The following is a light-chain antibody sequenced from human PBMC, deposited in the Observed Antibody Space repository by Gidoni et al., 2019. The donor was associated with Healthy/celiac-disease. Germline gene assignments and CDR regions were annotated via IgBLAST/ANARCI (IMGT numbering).Light chain of an antibody. J-gene: IGKJ5*01. Sequence: DIQMTQSPSSLSASVGDSVTITCQASQDISNYLHWYQQKPGKDPKRLIYDATTLETGVPSRFSGSGSGTDFTLTISSLQPEDIATYYCQQYDSPPVTFXXXTRLEIK. CDR3: QQYDSPPVT. CDR2: DAT. V-gene: IGKV1-33*01. CDR1: QDISNY.